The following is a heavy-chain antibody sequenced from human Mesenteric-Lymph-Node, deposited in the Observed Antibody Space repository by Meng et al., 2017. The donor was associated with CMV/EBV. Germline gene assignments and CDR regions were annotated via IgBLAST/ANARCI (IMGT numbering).Heavy chain of an antibody. CDR2: ISSGSSYI. CDR3: ARGGRGNYYYYYGMDV. J-gene: IGHJ6*02. V-gene: IGHV3-21*01. D-gene: IGHD3-16*01. CDR1: GFIFSSYN. Sequence: GGSLRLSCAASGFIFSSYNMNWVRQAPGKGLEWVSSISSGSSYIFYAESVKGRFTISRDNAKNSLYLQINSLRGEDTAVYYCARGGRGNYYYYYGMDVWGQGTTVTVSS.